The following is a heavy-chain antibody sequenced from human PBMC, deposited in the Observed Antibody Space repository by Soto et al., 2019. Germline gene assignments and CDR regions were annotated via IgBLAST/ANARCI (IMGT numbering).Heavy chain of an antibody. J-gene: IGHJ6*01. D-gene: IGHD2-15*01. CDR1: GYPFTSYG. CDR3: ARVPSYCSGGSCYYYYGMDV. CDR2: ISAYNGNT. Sequence: GSGKVCGKASGYPFTSYGISLVRQAPGQGLEWMGWISAYNGNTNYAQKLQGRVTMTTDTSTSTAYMELRSLRSDDTAVYYCARVPSYCSGGSCYYYYGMDVWGQGTTVTVSS. V-gene: IGHV1-18*04.